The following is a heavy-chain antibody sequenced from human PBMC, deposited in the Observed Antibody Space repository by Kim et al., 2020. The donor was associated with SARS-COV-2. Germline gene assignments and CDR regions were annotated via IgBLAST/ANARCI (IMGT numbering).Heavy chain of an antibody. J-gene: IGHJ4*02. Sequence: GSVKGRFTICRDNAKNSLFLQMNSLRDEDTAVYYCARDTEAKSGTGIDVWGQGTLVTVSS. D-gene: IGHD4-17*01. CDR3: ARDTEAKSGTGIDV. V-gene: IGHV3-48*02.